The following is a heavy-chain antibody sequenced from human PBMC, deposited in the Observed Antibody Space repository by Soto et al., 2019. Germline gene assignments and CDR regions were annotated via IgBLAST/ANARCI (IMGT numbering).Heavy chain of an antibody. CDR1: GFTFSSYP. CDR3: AWILYSSQRDGVDV. Sequence: EVLLLESGGGLVQPGGSLRLSCAASGFTFSSYPMTWVRQAPGKGLEWVSSISGNSDAIFYADSVKGRFTISRDNSRTTLYLQMNSLRAEDMAIYYCAWILYSSQRDGVDVWGQGTTVTVSS. D-gene: IGHD2-8*01. CDR2: ISGNSDAI. J-gene: IGHJ6*02. V-gene: IGHV3-23*01.